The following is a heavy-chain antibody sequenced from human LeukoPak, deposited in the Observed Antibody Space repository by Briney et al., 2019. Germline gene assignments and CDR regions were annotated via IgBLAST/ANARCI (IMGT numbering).Heavy chain of an antibody. CDR1: GGSISSYY. Sequence: PSETLSLTCTVSGGSISSYYWSWIRQHPGKGLEWIGYIYYSGSTYYNPSLKSRVTISVDTSKNQFSLKLSSVTAADTAVYYCARVGDYVWGSYRYTAFDYWGQGTLVTVSS. CDR3: ARVGDYVWGSYRYTAFDY. V-gene: IGHV4-59*06. CDR2: IYYSGST. J-gene: IGHJ4*02. D-gene: IGHD3-16*02.